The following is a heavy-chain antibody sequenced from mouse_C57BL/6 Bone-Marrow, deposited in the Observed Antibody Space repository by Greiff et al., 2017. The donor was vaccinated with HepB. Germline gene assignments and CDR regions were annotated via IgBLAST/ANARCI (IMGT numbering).Heavy chain of an antibody. CDR3: ARPVGSPFAY. Sequence: EVKLVESGGGLVKPGGSLKLSCAASGFTFSSYGMSWVRQTPDKRLEWVATISSGGSYTYYPDSVKGRFTISRDNAKNTLYLQMSSLKSEDTAMYYCARPVGSPFAYWGQGTLVTVSA. V-gene: IGHV5-6*03. CDR1: GFTFSSYG. D-gene: IGHD1-1*01. CDR2: ISSGGSYT. J-gene: IGHJ3*01.